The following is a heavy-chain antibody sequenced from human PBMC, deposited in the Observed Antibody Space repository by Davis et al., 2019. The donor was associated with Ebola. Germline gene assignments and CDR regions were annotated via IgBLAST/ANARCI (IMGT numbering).Heavy chain of an antibody. V-gene: IGHV3-11*01. CDR2: ISSSGTTV. CDR1: GFSFSDYY. D-gene: IGHD3-16*01. Sequence: GGSLRLSCAASGFSFSDYYMRWIRQAPGKGLEWVSYISSSGTTVFYADSVKGRFTISRDSARNLLYLQMNSLRAEDTAVYYCARDPWGYSYYGMDVWGRGTTVTVSS. CDR3: ARDPWGYSYYGMDV. J-gene: IGHJ6*04.